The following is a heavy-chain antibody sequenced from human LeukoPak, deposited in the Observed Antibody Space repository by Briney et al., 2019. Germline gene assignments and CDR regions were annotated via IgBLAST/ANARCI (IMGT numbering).Heavy chain of an antibody. CDR3: ARAIWTPTVTTYYLDY. CDR1: GYSFTNYA. V-gene: IGHV1-3*01. J-gene: IGHJ4*02. Sequence: GASVKVSCKAAGYSFTNYAIQWVRQAPGQRLEWMGWINAGNGKTKYSQKFQGRVTITRDTSATTAYMELSGLRSEDTAVYYCARAIWTPTVTTYYLDYWGQGTLVTVSS. CDR2: INAGNGKT. D-gene: IGHD4-17*01.